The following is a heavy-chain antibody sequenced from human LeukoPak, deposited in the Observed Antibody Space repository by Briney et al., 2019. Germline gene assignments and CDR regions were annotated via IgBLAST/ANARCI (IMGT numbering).Heavy chain of an antibody. CDR3: ARPQASDWYYFDY. Sequence: PGRSLRLSCAASGFTFSYYRMNWVRQAPGKGLEWVSSISSSSGYIYYADSVKGRFTISRDNARNSLYLQMNSLRADDTGVYYCARPQASDWYYFDYWGQGTLVTVSS. CDR1: GFTFSYYR. V-gene: IGHV3-21*01. CDR2: ISSSSGYI. D-gene: IGHD6-19*01. J-gene: IGHJ4*02.